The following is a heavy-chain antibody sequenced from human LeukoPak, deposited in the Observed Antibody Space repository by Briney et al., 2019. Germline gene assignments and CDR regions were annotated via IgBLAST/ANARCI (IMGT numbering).Heavy chain of an antibody. CDR1: GGSISSSSYY. D-gene: IGHD3-3*01. Sequence: SETLSLTCTVSGGSISSSSYYWGWIRQPPGKGLEWIGSIYYSGSTYYNPSLKSRVTISVDTSKNQFSLKLSSVTAADTAVYYCARVPYDFWSGYHPDYWGQGTLVTVSS. CDR3: ARVPYDFWSGYHPDY. CDR2: IYYSGST. V-gene: IGHV4-39*07. J-gene: IGHJ4*02.